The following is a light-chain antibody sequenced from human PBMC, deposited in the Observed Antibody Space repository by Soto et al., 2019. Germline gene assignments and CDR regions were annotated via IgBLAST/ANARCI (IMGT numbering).Light chain of an antibody. CDR3: QQYGSSPFT. Sequence: EIVLTQSPGTLSLSPGERATLSCRASQSVSINYLAWYQQKPGQAPRLLIYGASSRPTGIPDRFSGSGSGTDFTLTISRLEPEDFAVYYCQQYGSSPFTFGPGTKVDIK. CDR1: QSVSINY. CDR2: GAS. V-gene: IGKV3-20*01. J-gene: IGKJ3*01.